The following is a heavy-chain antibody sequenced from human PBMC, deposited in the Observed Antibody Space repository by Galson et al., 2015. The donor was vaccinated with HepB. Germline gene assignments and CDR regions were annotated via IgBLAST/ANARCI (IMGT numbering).Heavy chain of an antibody. CDR3: AKAVTMWGYSGYDYDY. Sequence: SLRLSCAASGFTFSSYSMNWVRQAPGKGLEWVSSISSSSSYIYYADSAKGRFTISRDNAKNSLYLQMNSLRAEDTAVYYCAKAVTMWGYSGYDYDYWGQGTL. CDR1: GFTFSSYS. CDR2: ISSSSSYI. V-gene: IGHV3-21*04. J-gene: IGHJ4*02. D-gene: IGHD5-12*01.